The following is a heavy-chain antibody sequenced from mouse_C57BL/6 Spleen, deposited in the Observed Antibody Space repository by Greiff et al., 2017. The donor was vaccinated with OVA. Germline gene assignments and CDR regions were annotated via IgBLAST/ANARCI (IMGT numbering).Heavy chain of an antibody. CDR3: ARLTGTRDYAMDY. CDR1: GYTFTSYG. V-gene: IGHV1-81*01. Sequence: QVQLKQSGAELARPGASVKLSCKASGYTFTSYGISWVKQRTGQGLEWIGEIYPRSGNTYYNEKFKGKATLTADKSSSTAYMELRSLTSEDSAVYFCARLTGTRDYAMDYWGQGTSVTVSS. D-gene: IGHD4-1*01. J-gene: IGHJ4*01. CDR2: IYPRSGNT.